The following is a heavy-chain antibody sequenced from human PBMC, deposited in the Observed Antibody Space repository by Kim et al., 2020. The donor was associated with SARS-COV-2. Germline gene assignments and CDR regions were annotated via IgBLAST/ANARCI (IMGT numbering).Heavy chain of an antibody. CDR3: ARSITIFGVVIIPFDP. Sequence: SVKVSCKASGGTFSSYAISWVRQAPGQGLEWMGGIIPIFGTANYAQKFQGRVTITADESTSTAYMELSSLRSEDTAVYYCARSITIFGVVIIPFDPWGQGTLVTVSS. J-gene: IGHJ5*02. CDR1: GGTFSSYA. CDR2: IIPIFGTA. V-gene: IGHV1-69*13. D-gene: IGHD3-3*01.